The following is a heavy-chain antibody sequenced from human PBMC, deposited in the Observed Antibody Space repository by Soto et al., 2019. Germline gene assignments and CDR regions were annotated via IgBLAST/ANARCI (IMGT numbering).Heavy chain of an antibody. V-gene: IGHV3-33*01. J-gene: IGHJ4*02. CDR2: IWYDGSNK. Sequence: QVQLVESGGGMVQPGRSLRLSCAASGFTFSSYGMHWVRQAPGKGLEWVAVIWYDGSNKYYADSVKGRFTISRDNSKNTLYLQMNSLRAEDTAVYYCARGFDFWSGYYEYYFDYWGQGTLVTVSS. CDR1: GFTFSSYG. CDR3: ARGFDFWSGYYEYYFDY. D-gene: IGHD3-3*01.